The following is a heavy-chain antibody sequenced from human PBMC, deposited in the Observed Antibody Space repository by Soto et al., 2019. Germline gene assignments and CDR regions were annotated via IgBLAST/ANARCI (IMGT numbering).Heavy chain of an antibody. J-gene: IGHJ4*02. CDR2: INAGNGNT. CDR3: ARSIVVVTALDY. Sequence: QVQLVQSGAEEKKPGASVKVSCKASGYTFTSYAMHWVRQAPGQRLEWMGWINAGNGNTKYSQKFQGRVTITRDTSASTAYMEPSSLRSEDTAVYCCARSIVVVTALDYWGQGTLVTVSS. D-gene: IGHD2-21*02. CDR1: GYTFTSYA. V-gene: IGHV1-3*05.